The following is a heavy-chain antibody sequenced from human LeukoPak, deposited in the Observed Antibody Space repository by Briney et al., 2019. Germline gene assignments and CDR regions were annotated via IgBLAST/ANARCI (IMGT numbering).Heavy chain of an antibody. CDR1: GGSFSGYY. D-gene: IGHD6-19*01. Sequence: PSETLSLTCAVYGGSFSGYYWSWIRQPPGKGLEWIGEINHSGSTNSNPSLKSRVTISVDTSKNQFSLKLSSVTAADTAVYYCARGLSGYSSFNWFDPWGQGTLVTFSS. J-gene: IGHJ5*02. CDR2: INHSGST. V-gene: IGHV4-34*01. CDR3: ARGLSGYSSFNWFDP.